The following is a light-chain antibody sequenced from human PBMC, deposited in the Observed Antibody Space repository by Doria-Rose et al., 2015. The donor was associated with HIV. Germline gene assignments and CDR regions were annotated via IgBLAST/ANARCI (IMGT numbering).Light chain of an antibody. V-gene: IGKV3-15*01. CDR3: QQYNNWPPLT. Sequence: SVSPGERATLSCRASQSVSSNLAWYQQKPGQAPRLLIYGASTRATDIPARFSGSGSGTEFTLTISSLQSEDFAVYYCQQYNNWPPLTFGGGTKVEIK. CDR2: GAS. CDR1: QSVSSN. J-gene: IGKJ4*01.